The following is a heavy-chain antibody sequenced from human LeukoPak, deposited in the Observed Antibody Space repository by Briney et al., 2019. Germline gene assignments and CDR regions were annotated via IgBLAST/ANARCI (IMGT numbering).Heavy chain of an antibody. CDR1: GDSISSGDYY. D-gene: IGHD3-10*01. CDR2: IYYSETT. J-gene: IGHJ5*02. CDR3: AREDITVVRGVNRVGYNWFDP. V-gene: IGHV4-30-4*01. Sequence: SETLSLTCSVSGDSISSGDYYWNWIRQPPGKGLEWIGYIYYSETTDYNPSLKSRVTISVDTSKNQFSLKLTSVTAADTAVYYCAREDITVVRGVNRVGYNWFDPWGQGTLVTVSS.